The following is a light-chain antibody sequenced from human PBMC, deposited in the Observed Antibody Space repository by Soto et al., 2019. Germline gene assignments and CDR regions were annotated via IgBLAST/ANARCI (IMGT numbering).Light chain of an antibody. CDR1: QRVGSNY. CDR2: GAS. Sequence: DIVLTQTPGTLSLSPGERATLSCRASQRVGSNYLAWYQQNPGQPPRLLIPGASSRASGIPDRVSGSGSGTDGPITISRLETEDFAVYDCQQYGSTRWTFGQGTKVDIK. CDR3: QQYGSTRWT. V-gene: IGKV3-20*01. J-gene: IGKJ1*01.